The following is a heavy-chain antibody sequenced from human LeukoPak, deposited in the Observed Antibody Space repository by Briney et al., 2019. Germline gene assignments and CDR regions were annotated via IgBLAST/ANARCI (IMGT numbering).Heavy chain of an antibody. V-gene: IGHV4-61*01. CDR2: IYFSGST. Sequence: PSETLSLTCTVSGYSISSGYYWSWIRQPPGKGLEWIGYIYFSGSTNYNPSLKSRVTISVDTSKNQFSLKVTSVTAADTAIYYCAREGRRDLSDSWGQGTLVTVSS. J-gene: IGHJ4*02. CDR1: GYSISSGYY. D-gene: IGHD2-21*02. CDR3: AREGRRDLSDS.